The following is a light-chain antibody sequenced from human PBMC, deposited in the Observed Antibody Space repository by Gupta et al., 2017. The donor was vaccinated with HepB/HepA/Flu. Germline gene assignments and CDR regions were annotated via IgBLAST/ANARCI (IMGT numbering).Light chain of an antibody. J-gene: IGLJ2*01. CDR3: QAWDSSTYVV. CDR2: QDS. Sequence: SYQLTQPPSVSVSPGQTASITCSVDKLGDKYACWYQQKPGQSPVLVIYQDSKRPSGIRVRFSGSNSGNTATLTMSGTQAMDEADYYCQAWDSSTYVVFGGGTKLTVL. CDR1: KLGDKY. V-gene: IGLV3-1*01.